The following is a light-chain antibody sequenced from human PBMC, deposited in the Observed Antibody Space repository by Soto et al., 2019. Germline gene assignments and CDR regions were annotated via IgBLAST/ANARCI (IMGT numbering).Light chain of an antibody. Sequence: DIQMTQSPSSLSASVGDRVTITCQASQGISNYLNWYQQKAGKAPKLLIYDASNLETGVPSRFSGSGSGTDFTFTISSLQPEDIATYYCQQYDNIPRTFGQGTKVEIK. CDR1: QGISNY. J-gene: IGKJ1*01. CDR3: QQYDNIPRT. V-gene: IGKV1-33*01. CDR2: DAS.